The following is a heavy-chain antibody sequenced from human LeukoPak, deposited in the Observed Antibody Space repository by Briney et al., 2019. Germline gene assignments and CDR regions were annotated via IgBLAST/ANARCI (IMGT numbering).Heavy chain of an antibody. CDR1: GFTFSSPW. J-gene: IGHJ4*02. CDR2: TNQVGSEE. D-gene: IGHD3-22*01. Sequence: SGGSLRLSCAASGFTFSSPWMSWVRQAPGKGLEWVANTNQVGSEEYYVDSVKGRFTISRDNAKNSLYLQMNSLRAEDTAVYYCARDSSGYAYWGQGTLVTVSS. V-gene: IGHV3-7*01. CDR3: ARDSSGYAY.